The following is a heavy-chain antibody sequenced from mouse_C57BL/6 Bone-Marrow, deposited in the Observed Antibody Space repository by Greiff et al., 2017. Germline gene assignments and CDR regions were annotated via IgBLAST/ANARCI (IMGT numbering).Heavy chain of an antibody. CDR3: ASWRSNSFAY. V-gene: IGHV1-61*01. J-gene: IGHJ3*01. CDR1: GYTFTSYW. Sequence: QVQLQQSGAELVKPGASVKISCKASGYTFTSYWMDWVKQRPGQGLEWIGNIYPSDSETHYNQKFKDKATLTVDKSSSTAYMQLSSLTSEDSAVYNCASWRSNSFAYWGQGTLVTVSA. CDR2: IYPSDSET. D-gene: IGHD2-5*01.